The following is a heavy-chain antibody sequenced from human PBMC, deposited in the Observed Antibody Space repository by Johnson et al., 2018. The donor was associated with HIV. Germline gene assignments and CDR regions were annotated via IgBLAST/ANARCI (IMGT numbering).Heavy chain of an antibody. CDR1: GFTFDDYA. CDR2: ISWNSGSI. CDR3: AAWGGVGAGRAFDI. Sequence: VQLVESGGGLVKPGRSLRLSCAASGFTFDDYAMHWVRQAPGKGLKWVSGISWNSGSIGYADSVKGRFTISRDNAKNSLYLQMNSLRAEDTALYYCAAWGGVGAGRAFDIWGQGTMVTVSS. D-gene: IGHD1-26*01. V-gene: IGHV3-9*01. J-gene: IGHJ3*02.